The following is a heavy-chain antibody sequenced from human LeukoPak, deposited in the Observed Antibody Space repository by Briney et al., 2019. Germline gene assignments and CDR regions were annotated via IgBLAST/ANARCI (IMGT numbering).Heavy chain of an antibody. V-gene: IGHV1-69*05. J-gene: IGHJ3*02. CDR2: IIPIFGTA. CDR3: AIDLVATIVAPDAFDI. CDR1: GGTFSSYA. D-gene: IGHD5-12*01. Sequence: ASVKVSCKASGGTFSSYAISWVRQAPGQGLEWMGRIIPIFGTANYAQKFQGRVTITTDESTSTAYMELSSLRSEDTAVYYCAIDLVATIVAPDAFDIWGQGTMVTVSS.